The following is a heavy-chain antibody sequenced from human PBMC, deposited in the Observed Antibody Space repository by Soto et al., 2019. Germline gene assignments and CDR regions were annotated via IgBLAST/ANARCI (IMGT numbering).Heavy chain of an antibody. CDR3: ARGLFDSGSYWFDP. Sequence: SETLSLTCTVSGGSISSGDYYWSWIRQPPGKGLEWIGYIYYSGSTYYTPSLKSRVTISVDTSKNQFSLKLSSVTAADTAVYYCARGLFDSGSYWFDPWGQGTLVTVSS. J-gene: IGHJ5*02. V-gene: IGHV4-30-4*01. CDR2: IYYSGST. D-gene: IGHD3-22*01. CDR1: GGSISSGDYY.